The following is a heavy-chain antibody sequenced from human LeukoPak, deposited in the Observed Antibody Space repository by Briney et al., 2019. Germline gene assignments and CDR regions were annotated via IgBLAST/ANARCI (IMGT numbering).Heavy chain of an antibody. CDR3: AKDLPGYSSSPDAFDI. CDR1: GFTFSDYY. D-gene: IGHD6-13*01. J-gene: IGHJ3*02. V-gene: IGHV3-11*04. CDR2: ISSSGSAI. Sequence: PGGSLRLSCAASGFTFSDYYMSWIRQAPGKGLEWVSYISSSGSAIYYADSVKGRFTISRDNAKNSLYLQMNSLRAEDTAVYYCAKDLPGYSSSPDAFDIWGQGTMVTVSS.